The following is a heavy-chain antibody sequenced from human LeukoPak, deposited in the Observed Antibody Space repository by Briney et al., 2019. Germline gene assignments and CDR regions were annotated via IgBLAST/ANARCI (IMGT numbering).Heavy chain of an antibody. D-gene: IGHD6-13*01. J-gene: IGHJ5*02. CDR2: ISYCGTT. CDR1: GDSMSTNNYH. CDR3: ARRAAVGKNWFDP. V-gene: IGHV4-39*01. Sequence: DTLSLTCSVSGDSMSTNNYHWGWIRQPPGKGLEWIGCISYCGTTSYNPSPKSRVTISVDTSENLFSLKVNYVTAADTAVYYCARRAAVGKNWFDPWGQGTLVTVSS.